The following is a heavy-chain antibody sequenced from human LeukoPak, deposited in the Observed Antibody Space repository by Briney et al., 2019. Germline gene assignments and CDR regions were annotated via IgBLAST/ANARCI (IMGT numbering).Heavy chain of an antibody. V-gene: IGHV3-30*18. CDR2: ISYDGSNK. CDR1: GFTFCSYG. D-gene: IGHD1-26*01. J-gene: IGHJ4*02. CDR3: AKPGRWELLPGYFDY. Sequence: PGGSLRLSCAASGFTFCSYGMHWVRQAPGKGLEWVAVISYDGSNKYYADSVKGRFTISRDNSKNTLYLQMNSLRAEDTAVYYCAKPGRWELLPGYFDYWGQGTLVSVSS.